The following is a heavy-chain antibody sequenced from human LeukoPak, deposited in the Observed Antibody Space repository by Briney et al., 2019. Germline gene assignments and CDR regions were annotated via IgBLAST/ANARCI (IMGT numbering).Heavy chain of an antibody. Sequence: GGSLRLSCSASGFTFSISAMHWVRQAPGKGLQYVSVISGDGVTTSYADSVKGRFTISRDNSKNTLYLQMNSLRAEDTAVYYCAKDRTSGYDSSGYLFDYWGQGTLVTVSS. D-gene: IGHD3-22*01. CDR1: GFTFSISA. J-gene: IGHJ4*02. CDR3: AKDRTSGYDSSGYLFDY. V-gene: IGHV3-64*04. CDR2: ISGDGVTT.